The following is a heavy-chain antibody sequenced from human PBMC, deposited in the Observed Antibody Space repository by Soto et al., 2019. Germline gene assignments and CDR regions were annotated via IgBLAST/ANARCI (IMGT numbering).Heavy chain of an antibody. CDR2: IYYRVST. CDR3: TISRGARYFEY. V-gene: IGHV4-30-4*01. D-gene: IGHD6-6*01. CDR1: GGSISSDDYY. Sequence: VQLQESGPGLVKPSQTLSLTCTVSGGSISSDDYYWSWIRQPPGQGLEWIGYIYYRVSTYYNPSXKXXVTLSVDTSKIQFSLKLSSVTAADTAVYYCTISRGARYFEYWGQGTLVTVSS. J-gene: IGHJ4*02.